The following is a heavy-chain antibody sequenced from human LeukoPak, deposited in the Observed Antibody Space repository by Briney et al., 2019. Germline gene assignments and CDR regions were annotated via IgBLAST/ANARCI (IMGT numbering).Heavy chain of an antibody. CDR1: GGSMSSYF. Sequence: PSETLSLTCTVSGGSMSSYFWSWIRQPAGKGLEWLGRIYTSGKINYNPSLSSRLTMSVDPSKNQFSLRLGSVTAADTAVYYCARSYDTNGYSVGFDFWGQGRLVTVSS. D-gene: IGHD3-22*01. CDR3: ARSYDTNGYSVGFDF. CDR2: IYTSGKI. J-gene: IGHJ4*02. V-gene: IGHV4-4*07.